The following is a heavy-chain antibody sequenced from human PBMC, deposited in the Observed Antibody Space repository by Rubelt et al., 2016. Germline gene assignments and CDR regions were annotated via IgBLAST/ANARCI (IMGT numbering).Heavy chain of an antibody. CDR2: INPSGGST. CDR1: GYTFTSYY. V-gene: IGHV1-46*01. D-gene: IGHD4-17*01. CDR3: ARAASTVTTLLDLGY. J-gene: IGHJ4*02. Sequence: QVQLVQSGAEVKKPGASVKVSCKASGYTFTSYYMHWVRQAPGQGLEWMGIINPSGGSTSYAQKLQGRATMTRDTSTSTVYMELSSLRSEDTAVYYCARAASTVTTLLDLGYWGQGTLVTVSS.